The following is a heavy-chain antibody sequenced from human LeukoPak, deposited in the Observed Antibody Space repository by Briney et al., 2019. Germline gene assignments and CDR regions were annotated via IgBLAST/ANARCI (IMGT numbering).Heavy chain of an antibody. J-gene: IGHJ4*02. V-gene: IGHV3-23*01. Sequence: GGSLRLSCAASGFTFSSSSMSWVRQAPEKGLEWVSSITGSGGNTYYADSVKGRFTISRDNSKNTLYLQMNSLRAEDTALYFCARLTQNWGQGTLVTVSS. CDR3: ARLTQN. CDR2: ITGSGGNT. D-gene: IGHD2-21*01. CDR1: GFTFSSSS.